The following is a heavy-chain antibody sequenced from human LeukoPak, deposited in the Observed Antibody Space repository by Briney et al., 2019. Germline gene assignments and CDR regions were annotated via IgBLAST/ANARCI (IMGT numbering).Heavy chain of an antibody. CDR2: VNPNNGGT. V-gene: IGHV1-2*02. Sequence: ASVKVSCKASGFTFTGHYIHWVRQAPGQGLEWMGWVNPNNGGTNYAQMFQGRVTMTRDTSISTAYMELSRLTSDDTAVYYCARDSYGGNWSLGYWGQGTLVTVSS. D-gene: IGHD4-23*01. J-gene: IGHJ4*02. CDR3: ARDSYGGNWSLGY. CDR1: GFTFTGHY.